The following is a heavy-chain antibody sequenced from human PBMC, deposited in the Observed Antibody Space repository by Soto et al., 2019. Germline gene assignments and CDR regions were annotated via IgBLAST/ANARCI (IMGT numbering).Heavy chain of an antibody. CDR1: GGSFSGYY. Sequence: QVQLQQWGAGLLKPSETLSLTCAVYGGSFSGYYWSWIRQPPGKGLEWIGEINHRGSTSYNPSLKSRITISIDTSQTQFTLKLSSVTAPDSAVYYCARGWGKSDPTYSSGCDYWGQGALVTVSS. CDR2: INHRGST. CDR3: ARGWGKSDPTYSSGCDY. V-gene: IGHV4-34*01. J-gene: IGHJ4*02. D-gene: IGHD6-19*01.